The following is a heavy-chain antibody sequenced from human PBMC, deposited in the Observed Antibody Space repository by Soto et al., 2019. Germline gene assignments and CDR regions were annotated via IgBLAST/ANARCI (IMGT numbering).Heavy chain of an antibody. V-gene: IGHV1-3*01. CDR3: ARDHGYSSGWYDVYYGMDV. CDR1: GYTFTSYA. CDR2: INAGNGNT. J-gene: IGHJ6*02. Sequence: ASLKVSCKASGYTFTSYAMHWVRQAPGQRLEWMGWINAGNGNTKYSQKFQGRVTITRDTSASTAYMELSSLRSEDTAVYYCARDHGYSSGWYDVYYGMDVWGQGTTVTVSS. D-gene: IGHD6-19*01.